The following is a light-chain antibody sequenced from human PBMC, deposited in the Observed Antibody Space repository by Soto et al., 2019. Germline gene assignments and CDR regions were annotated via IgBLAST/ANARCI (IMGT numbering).Light chain of an antibody. CDR1: QSIDDW. CDR3: QQYHRYIS. V-gene: IGKV1-5*03. Sequence: DIQMTQSPSTLSASVGDRVTITCRASQSIDDWLAWYQQKPGKAPKLLIYTASSLQRGVPSRFSGSGAGTEFTLTISSLQPDDCATYYCQQYHRYISFGQGTRLEIK. J-gene: IGKJ5*01. CDR2: TAS.